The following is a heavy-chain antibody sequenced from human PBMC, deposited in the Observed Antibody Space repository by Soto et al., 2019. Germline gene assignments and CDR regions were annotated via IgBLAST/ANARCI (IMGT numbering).Heavy chain of an antibody. D-gene: IGHD2-2*01. CDR3: ARTLHCTSTSCSDYFDY. V-gene: IGHV1-18*04. CDR1: GYTFITYG. CDR2: ISAYNANT. Sequence: ASVKVSCKASGYTFITYGISWVRQTPGQGLEWMGWISAYNANTNYAQGLQGRVTMTTDTSTSTAYMELRSLRSDDTAVYYCARTLHCTSTSCSDYFDYWGQGILVTVSA. J-gene: IGHJ4*02.